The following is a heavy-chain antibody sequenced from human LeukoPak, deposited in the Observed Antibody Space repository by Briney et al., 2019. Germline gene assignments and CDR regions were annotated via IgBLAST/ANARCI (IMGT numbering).Heavy chain of an antibody. D-gene: IGHD2-2*03. CDR2: IYFSGST. V-gene: IGHV4-30-4*08. J-gene: IGHJ6*03. CDR3: ARVGYCSSPSCYYYYSYMDV. CDR1: GASFSGYY. Sequence: SETLSLTCAVYGASFSGYYWNWIRQPPGKGLEWIGYIYFSGSTFYNPSLKSRVTISADTSRNQFSLGLGSVTAADTAVYYCARVGYCSSPSCYYYYSYMDVWGTGTTVTVSS.